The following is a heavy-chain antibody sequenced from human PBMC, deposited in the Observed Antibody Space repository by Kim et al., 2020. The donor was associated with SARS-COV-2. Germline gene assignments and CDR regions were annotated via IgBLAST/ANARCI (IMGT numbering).Heavy chain of an antibody. Sequence: SQTLSLTCTVSGGSISSGGYYWSWIRQHPGKGLEWIGYIYYSGSTYYNPSLKSRVTISVDTSKNQFSLKLSSVTAADTAVYYRARAKGFGDYYYYYGMDVWGQGTTVTVSS. D-gene: IGHD3-10*01. CDR3: ARAKGFGDYYYYYGMDV. CDR2: IYYSGST. V-gene: IGHV4-31*03. CDR1: GGSISSGGYY. J-gene: IGHJ6*02.